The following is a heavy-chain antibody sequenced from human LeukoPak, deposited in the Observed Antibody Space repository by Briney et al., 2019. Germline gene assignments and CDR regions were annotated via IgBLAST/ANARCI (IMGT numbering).Heavy chain of an antibody. D-gene: IGHD1-1*01. V-gene: IGHV3-23*01. J-gene: IGHJ4*02. Sequence: GGSLRLSCAASGFTFSSYAMSWVRQAPGKGLEWVSAISGSGGGTYYADSVKGRFTISRDNSKNTLYLQMNSLRAEDTAVYFCAKSRSGSANWALQIFDNWGQGTLVTVS. CDR3: AKSRSGSANWALQIFDN. CDR1: GFTFSSYA. CDR2: ISGSGGGT.